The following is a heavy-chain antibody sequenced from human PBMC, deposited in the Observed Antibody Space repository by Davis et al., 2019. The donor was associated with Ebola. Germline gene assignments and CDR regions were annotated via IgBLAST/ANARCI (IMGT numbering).Heavy chain of an antibody. CDR1: GFTFSSYS. V-gene: IGHV3-21*01. J-gene: IGHJ6*03. CDR3: ARDIFIPPEVHMDV. D-gene: IGHD3-16*02. Sequence: PGGSLRLSCAASGFTFSSYSMNWVRQAPGKGLEWVSSISSSSSYIYYADSVKGRFTISRDNAKNSLYLQMNSLRAEYTAVYYCARDIFIPPEVHMDVWGKGTTVTVSS. CDR2: ISSSSSYI.